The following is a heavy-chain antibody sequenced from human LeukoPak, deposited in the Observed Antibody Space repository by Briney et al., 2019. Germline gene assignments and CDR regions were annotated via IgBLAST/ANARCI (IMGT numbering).Heavy chain of an antibody. CDR1: GFTFSAYW. CDR3: AKDLVAAAAGHYFDY. V-gene: IGHV3-7*03. Sequence: GGSLRLSCTASGFTFSAYWMFWVRQAPGKGLEWVANIKEDESEKYYVDSVKGRFTISRDNAKNSLYLQMNSLRAEDTAVYYCAKDLVAAAAGHYFDYWGQGTLVTVSS. CDR2: IKEDESEK. D-gene: IGHD6-13*01. J-gene: IGHJ4*02.